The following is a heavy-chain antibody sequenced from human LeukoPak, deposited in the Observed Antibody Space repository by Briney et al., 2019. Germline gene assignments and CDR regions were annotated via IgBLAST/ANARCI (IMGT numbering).Heavy chain of an antibody. CDR3: ARGRGGDRDFDY. D-gene: IGHD3-16*01. CDR1: GGSFSDYY. V-gene: IGHV4-34*01. CDR2: INHSGST. Sequence: PSETLSLTCAVYGGSFSDYYWNWIRQPPGKGLEWIGEINHSGSTSYNPSLKSRVTISVDTSKNQFSLKLSSVTAADTAVYYCARGRGGDRDFDYWGQGTLVTVSS. J-gene: IGHJ4*02.